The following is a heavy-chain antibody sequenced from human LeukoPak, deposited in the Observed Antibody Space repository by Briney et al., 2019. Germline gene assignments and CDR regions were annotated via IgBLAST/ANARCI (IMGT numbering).Heavy chain of an antibody. CDR1: GFTFSSYG. CDR3: AKGGIVVVMIDY. Sequence: GGSLRLSCAASGFTFSSYGMSWVRQAPGKGLEWVSGITSSGGSTYYADSVKGRFTISRDNSKNTLYLQMNSLRAEDTAVYYCAKGGIVVVMIDYWGQGTLVTVSS. CDR2: ITSSGGST. D-gene: IGHD3-22*01. V-gene: IGHV3-23*01. J-gene: IGHJ4*02.